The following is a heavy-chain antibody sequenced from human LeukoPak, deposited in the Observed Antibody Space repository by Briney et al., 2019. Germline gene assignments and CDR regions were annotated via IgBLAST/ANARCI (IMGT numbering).Heavy chain of an antibody. CDR1: GGSISSSSDY. D-gene: IGHD6-19*01. CDR2: IYYSGDT. V-gene: IGHV4-39*01. J-gene: IGHJ6*03. CDR3: ARHQWHYYYYMGV. Sequence: SETLSLTCTVSGGSISSSSDYGGWIRQPPGKGLEWIGSIYYSGDTYYNPSLKSRRVTISVDTSKNQFSLRLSSVTAADTAVYYCARHQWHYYYYMGVWGKGSTVTVSS.